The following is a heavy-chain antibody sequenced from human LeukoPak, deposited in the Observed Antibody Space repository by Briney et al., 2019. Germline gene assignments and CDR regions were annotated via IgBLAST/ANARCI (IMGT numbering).Heavy chain of an antibody. V-gene: IGHV3-53*01. Sequence: GGSLRLSCAASGFTVSSNYMSWVRQAPGKGLEWVSVIYSGGSTYYADSVKGRFTISRDNFKNTLYLQMNSLRAEDTAVYYCARTTYYYGSGSHWYFDLWGRGTLVTVSS. D-gene: IGHD3-10*01. J-gene: IGHJ2*01. CDR1: GFTVSSNY. CDR3: ARTTYYYGSGSHWYFDL. CDR2: IYSGGST.